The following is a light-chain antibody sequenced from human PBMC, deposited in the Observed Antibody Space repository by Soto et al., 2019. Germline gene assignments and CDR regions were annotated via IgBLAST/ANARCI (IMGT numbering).Light chain of an antibody. CDR3: QQYSTYSIT. V-gene: IGKV1-5*03. J-gene: IGKJ4*01. CDR1: QSISHW. CDR2: QTS. Sequence: DIQMTQSPSTLSASVGDRVTITCRASQSISHWLAWYQQKPGKAPTVLIYQTSVLESGVPSRFSGSGFGTDFNLTITSLQPDDFATYYCQQYSTYSITFGGGTKVEMK.